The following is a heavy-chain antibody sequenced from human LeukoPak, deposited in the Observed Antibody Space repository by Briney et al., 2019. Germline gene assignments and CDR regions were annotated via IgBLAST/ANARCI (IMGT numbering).Heavy chain of an antibody. V-gene: IGHV3-21*01. J-gene: IGHJ6*02. CDR1: GFTFSTYT. Sequence: GRSLRLSCAASGFTFSTYTMNWVRQAPGKGLEWVSLISGTSIYIYYADSVKGRFTISRDNAKDSLYLHMSSLRAEDTAVYYCARVRGEYGMDVWGQGTTVTVSS. CDR2: ISGTSIYI. D-gene: IGHD3-10*01. CDR3: ARVRGEYGMDV.